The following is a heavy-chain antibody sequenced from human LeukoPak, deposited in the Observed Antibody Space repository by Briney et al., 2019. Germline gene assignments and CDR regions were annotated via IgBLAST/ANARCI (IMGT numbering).Heavy chain of an antibody. Sequence: GGSLRLSCAASGFTFSDYYMSWIRQAPGKWLEWGSYISSSGSTIYYADSVKGRFTISRDNAKNSLYLQMNSLRAEDTAVYYCARSVDYDFWSEDIGLEYWGQGTLVTVSS. J-gene: IGHJ4*02. V-gene: IGHV3-11*04. CDR3: ARSVDYDFWSEDIGLEY. CDR1: GFTFSDYY. CDR2: ISSSGSTI. D-gene: IGHD3-3*01.